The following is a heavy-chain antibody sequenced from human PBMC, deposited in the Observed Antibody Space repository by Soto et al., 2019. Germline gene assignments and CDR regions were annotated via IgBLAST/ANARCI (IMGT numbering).Heavy chain of an antibody. V-gene: IGHV1-69*12. Sequence: QVQLVQSAAEVKKPGSSVKVSCKASGGSLSNYGISWVRQAPGQGLEWMGGIIPVFGTANYAQKFQGRVTITADESTSIVYMDVTSLRSEDTAVYYCARGDATKIVVTTYYGMDVWGQGTTVTVSS. J-gene: IGHJ6*02. CDR3: ARGDATKIVVTTYYGMDV. D-gene: IGHD4-17*01. CDR2: IIPVFGTA. CDR1: GGSLSNYG.